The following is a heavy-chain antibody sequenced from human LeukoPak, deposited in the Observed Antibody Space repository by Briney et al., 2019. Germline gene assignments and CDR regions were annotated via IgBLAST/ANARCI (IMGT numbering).Heavy chain of an antibody. CDR2: IGGSDSIV. CDR1: GFTLNDYY. J-gene: IGHJ4*02. Sequence: TTGGSLRLSCAASGFTLNDYYMSWIRQAPGKGLEWVSDIGGSDSIVSYGYSAKGRFTISRDIATNSLYLQMNSLRAEDTAVYYCARGIVAGTFDRWGQGTLVAVSS. V-gene: IGHV3-11*01. CDR3: ARGIVAGTFDR. D-gene: IGHD6-19*01.